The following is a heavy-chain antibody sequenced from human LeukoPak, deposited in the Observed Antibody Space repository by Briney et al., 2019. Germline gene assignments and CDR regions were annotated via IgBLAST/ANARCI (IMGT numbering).Heavy chain of an antibody. CDR3: ARYGSYGSGSYRGFDY. V-gene: IGHV4-34*01. D-gene: IGHD3-10*01. J-gene: IGHJ4*02. CDR1: GGSFSGYY. Sequence: SETLSLTCAVYGGSFSGYYWSWIRQPPGKGLEWIGEINHSGSTNYNPSLKSRVTISVDTSKNQFPLKLSSVTAADTAVYYCARYGSYGSGSYRGFDYWGQGTLVTVSS. CDR2: INHSGST.